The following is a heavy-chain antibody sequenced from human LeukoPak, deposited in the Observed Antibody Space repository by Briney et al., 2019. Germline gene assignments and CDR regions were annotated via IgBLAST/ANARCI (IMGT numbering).Heavy chain of an antibody. J-gene: IGHJ4*02. CDR1: GFTFSIYA. CDR3: ATALGVGYCSSTSCHFGY. V-gene: IGHV3-23*01. CDR2: ITSSGDGT. Sequence: GGSLRLSCAASGFTFSIYAMSWVRQAPGKGLQWVSSITSSGDGTYYADSVKGRFTISRDNSENMLYLQMNSLRVEDTAVYFCATALGVGYCSSTSCHFGYWGQGTLVTVSS. D-gene: IGHD2-2*01.